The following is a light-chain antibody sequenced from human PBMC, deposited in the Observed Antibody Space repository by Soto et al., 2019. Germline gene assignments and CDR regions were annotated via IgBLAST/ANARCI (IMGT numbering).Light chain of an antibody. Sequence: EIVLTQSPGTLSLSPGERATLSCRASQSVSSSYLAWYQHKPGQAPRLLIYGASSRATGIPDRFSGSGSGTDFTLTISRLEPEDFAVYYCQQYGSSSWTFSQGTKVDIK. CDR2: GAS. V-gene: IGKV3-20*01. CDR3: QQYGSSSWT. CDR1: QSVSSSY. J-gene: IGKJ1*01.